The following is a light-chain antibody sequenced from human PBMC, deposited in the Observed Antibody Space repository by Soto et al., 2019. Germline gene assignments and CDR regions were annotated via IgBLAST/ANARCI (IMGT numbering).Light chain of an antibody. CDR1: QTISSW. Sequence: DIQMTQSPSTLSASVGDRVTITCRASQTISSWLAWYQQKPGKAPKLLIYKAPTLKSGVPSRFSGSGSGTEFTLTISCLQPDDFATYYFQHYNSYSEAFGQGSKVDIK. CDR3: QHYNSYSEA. V-gene: IGKV1-5*03. CDR2: KAP. J-gene: IGKJ1*01.